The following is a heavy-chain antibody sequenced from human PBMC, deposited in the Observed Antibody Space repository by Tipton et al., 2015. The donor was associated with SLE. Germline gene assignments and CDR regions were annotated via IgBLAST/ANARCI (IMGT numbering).Heavy chain of an antibody. J-gene: IGHJ3*02. CDR1: GGSISSYY. CDR3: ARGWNSSAAAFDI. CDR2: IYYSGST. D-gene: IGHD1/OR15-1a*01. V-gene: IGHV4-59*01. Sequence: TLSLTCTVSGGSISSYYWSWIRQPPGKGLEWIGYIYYSGSTNYNPSLKSRVTMTRDTSTSTVYMELSSLRSEDTAVYYCARGWNSSAAAFDIWGQGTMVTVSS.